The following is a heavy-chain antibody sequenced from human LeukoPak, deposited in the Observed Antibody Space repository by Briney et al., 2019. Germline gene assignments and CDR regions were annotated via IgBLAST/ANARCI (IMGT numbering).Heavy chain of an antibody. J-gene: IGHJ3*01. D-gene: IGHD4-11*01. CDR1: GFTFNIYL. V-gene: IGHV3-7*01. CDR3: ARSNPDRNALDL. Sequence: GGSLRLSCAASGFTFNIYLMSWVRQAPGRGLEWVSNIKKDGSEESYLDSVKGRFTVSRDNAKNSLFLQMNSLRGEDTAAYYCARSNPDRNALDLWGQGTMVTISS. CDR2: IKKDGSEE.